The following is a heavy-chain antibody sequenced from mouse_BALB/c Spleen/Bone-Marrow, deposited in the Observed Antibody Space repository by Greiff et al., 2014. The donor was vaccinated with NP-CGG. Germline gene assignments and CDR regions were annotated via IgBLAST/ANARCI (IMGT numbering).Heavy chain of an antibody. CDR1: GFSLTDYG. D-gene: IGHD1-1*01. Sequence: VKLVESGPGLVAPSQSLSITCTVSGFSLTDYGASWIRQPPGKGLEWLGVIWGGGITYYNSTLKSRLSISKDNSKSQVFLKMNGLQTDDTAMYYCAKHDTTVVLDYWGQGTTLTVSS. J-gene: IGHJ2*01. V-gene: IGHV2-6-5*01. CDR2: IWGGGIT. CDR3: AKHDTTVVLDY.